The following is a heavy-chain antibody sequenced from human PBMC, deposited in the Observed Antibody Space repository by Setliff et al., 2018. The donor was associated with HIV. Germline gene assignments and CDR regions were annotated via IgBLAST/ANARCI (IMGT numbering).Heavy chain of an antibody. CDR1: GASFTTHY. V-gene: IGHV4-59*11. CDR2: ISTTGST. J-gene: IGHJ4*02. Sequence: SETLSLTCTVSGASFTTHYWSLIRQPPGKGLEWIGCISTTGSTNYNPSLKSRVTMSVDTSKNHFSLRLNSVTAADTAVYYCARDRSYPFPYWDYWGQGTLVTVSS. CDR3: ARDRSYPFPYWDY. D-gene: IGHD2-8*02.